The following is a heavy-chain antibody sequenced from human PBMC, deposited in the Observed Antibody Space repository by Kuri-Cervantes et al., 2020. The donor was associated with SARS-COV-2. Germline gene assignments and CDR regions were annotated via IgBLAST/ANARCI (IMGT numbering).Heavy chain of an antibody. CDR1: GFTFSSYA. CDR3: AKHYCSSTSCSYYFDY. CDR2: ISGSGGST. J-gene: IGHJ4*02. D-gene: IGHD2-2*01. Sequence: GGSLRLSCAASGFTFSSYAMSWVRQAPGKGLEWVSAISGSGGSTYSADSVKGRFTISRDNSKNTLYLQMNSLRAEDTAVYYCAKHYCSSTSCSYYFDYWGQGTLVTVSS. V-gene: IGHV3-23*01.